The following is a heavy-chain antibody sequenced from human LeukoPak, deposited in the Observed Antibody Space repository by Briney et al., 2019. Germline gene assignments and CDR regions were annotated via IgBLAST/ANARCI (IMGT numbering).Heavy chain of an antibody. Sequence: TGGSLRLSCATSGFTFSYAWMSWVRQAPGKGREWVGRIKTKTEGGATHYAAPVKGRFTISRDDSNNTLYLKMNSLQKEDTAAYYCTTASLLRGYYYYGMDVWGQGTTVTVSS. D-gene: IGHD3-10*01. V-gene: IGHV3-15*01. CDR1: GFTFSYAW. CDR2: IKTKTEGGAT. CDR3: TTASLLRGYYYYGMDV. J-gene: IGHJ6*02.